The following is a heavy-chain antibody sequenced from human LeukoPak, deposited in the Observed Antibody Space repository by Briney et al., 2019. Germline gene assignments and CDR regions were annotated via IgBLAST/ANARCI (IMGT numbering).Heavy chain of an antibody. CDR1: GFTFSSYA. V-gene: IGHV3-23*01. J-gene: IGHJ4*02. CDR3: AKDYYDFWSGYYTDY. CDR2: ISGSGGST. Sequence: GGSLRLSCAASGFTFSSYAMSWVRQAPGKGRQWVSAISGSGGSTYYADSVKGRFTISRDNSKNTLYLQMNSLRAEDTAVYYCAKDYYDFWSGYYTDYWGQGTLVTVSS. D-gene: IGHD3-3*01.